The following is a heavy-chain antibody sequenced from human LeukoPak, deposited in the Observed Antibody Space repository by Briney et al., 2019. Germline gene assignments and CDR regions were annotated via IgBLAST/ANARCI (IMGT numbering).Heavy chain of an antibody. J-gene: IGHJ4*02. CDR2: ISSDGSDK. CDR3: ARDYPADY. V-gene: IGHV3-30-3*01. CDR1: GFTFRSYP. Sequence: GGSLRLSCAASGFTFRSYPMHWVRQAPGKGLEWVALISSDGSDKKYADSVKGRFTVSRDNSKNTLYLQTHSLRVEDTAVYYCARDYPADYWGQGTLVTVSS.